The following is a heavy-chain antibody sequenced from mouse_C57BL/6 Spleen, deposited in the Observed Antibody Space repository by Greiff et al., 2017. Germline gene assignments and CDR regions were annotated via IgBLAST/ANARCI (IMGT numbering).Heavy chain of an antibody. CDR2: IWSDGST. D-gene: IGHD1-1*01. J-gene: IGHJ1*03. Sequence: SGFSLTSYGVHWVRQPPGKGLEWLVVIWSDGSTTYNSALKSRLSISKDNSKSQVFLKMNSLQTDDTAMYYCARHYHYYGSSYDWYFDVWGTGTAVTVSS. CDR1: GFSLTSYG. CDR3: ARHYHYYGSSYDWYFDV. V-gene: IGHV2-6-1*01.